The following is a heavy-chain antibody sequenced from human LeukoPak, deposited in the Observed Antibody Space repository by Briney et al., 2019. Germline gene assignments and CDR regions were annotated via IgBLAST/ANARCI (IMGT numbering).Heavy chain of an antibody. Sequence: ETLSLTCTVSGGSISSGSYYWSWVRQAPGKGLEWVSGMNWNGGSTGYADSVKGRFTISRDNAKNSLYLQMNSLRAEDTAVYYCARVSVGYSSSWYELRHEYYYYMDVWGKGTTVTISS. V-gene: IGHV3-20*04. CDR1: GGSISSGSYY. CDR2: MNWNGGST. D-gene: IGHD6-13*01. J-gene: IGHJ6*03. CDR3: ARVSVGYSSSWYELRHEYYYYMDV.